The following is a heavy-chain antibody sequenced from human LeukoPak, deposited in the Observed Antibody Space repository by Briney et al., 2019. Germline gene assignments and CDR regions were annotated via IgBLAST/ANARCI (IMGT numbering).Heavy chain of an antibody. D-gene: IGHD4-23*01. J-gene: IGHJ4*02. CDR1: GFTFRTYE. CDR3: ARDLNYGNPNPYYFDY. V-gene: IGHV3-48*03. CDR2: ISGTSSII. Sequence: QPGGSLRLSCAASGFTFRTYEMSWVRQAPGKGLEWVSYISGTSSIIHYADSVKGRFTISRDNAKNSLYLQMNSLRAEDTAVYYCARDLNYGNPNPYYFDYWGPGTLVTVSS.